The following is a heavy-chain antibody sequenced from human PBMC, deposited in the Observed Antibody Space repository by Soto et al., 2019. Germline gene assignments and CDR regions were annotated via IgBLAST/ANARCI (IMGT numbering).Heavy chain of an antibody. CDR1: GFTFSSYA. CDR3: ARDSDIVVVPAAIRY. Sequence: PGGSLRLSCAASGFTFSSYAMHWVRQAPGKGLEWVAVISYDGSNKYYADSVKGRFTTSRDNSKNTLYLQMNSLRAEDTAVYYCARDSDIVVVPAAIRYWGQGTLVTVSS. V-gene: IGHV3-30-3*01. D-gene: IGHD2-2*02. J-gene: IGHJ4*02. CDR2: ISYDGSNK.